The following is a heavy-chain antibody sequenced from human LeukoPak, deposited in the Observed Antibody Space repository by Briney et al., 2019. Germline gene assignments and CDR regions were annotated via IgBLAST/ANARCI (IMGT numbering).Heavy chain of an antibody. J-gene: IGHJ1*01. V-gene: IGHV4-59*01. CDR2: IYYTGNT. CDR3: ARSYYGSGSYYSFQH. D-gene: IGHD3-10*01. Sequence: SETLSLTCAVSGGSITTTNWWSWIRQPPGKGLQWIGYIYYTGNTNYSPSLKSRVTISVDTSKNQFSLKLSSVTAADTAVYYCARSYYGSGSYYSFQHWGRGTLVTVSS. CDR1: GGSITTTNW.